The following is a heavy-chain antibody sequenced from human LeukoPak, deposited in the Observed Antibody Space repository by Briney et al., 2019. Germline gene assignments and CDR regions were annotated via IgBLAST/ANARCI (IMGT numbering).Heavy chain of an antibody. V-gene: IGHV3-23*01. CDR3: AKDLDGYLYNYRFGY. CDR1: GFSFKNAW. J-gene: IGHJ4*02. CDR2: ISGSGGST. Sequence: GGSLRLSCAASGFSFKNAWMSWVRQAPGKGLEWVSAISGSGGSTYYADSVKGRFTISRDNSKNTLYLQMNSLRAEDTAVYYCAKDLDGYLYNYRFGYWGQGTLVTVSS. D-gene: IGHD5-24*01.